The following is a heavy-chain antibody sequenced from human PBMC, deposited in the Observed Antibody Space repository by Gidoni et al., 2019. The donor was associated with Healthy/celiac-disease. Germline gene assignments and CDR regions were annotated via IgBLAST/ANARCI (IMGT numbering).Heavy chain of an antibody. CDR2: IYYSGST. CDR3: ATPTPDILTGNAFDY. D-gene: IGHD3-9*01. J-gene: IGHJ4*02. V-gene: IGHV4-39*01. CDR1: GGSISSSSYY. Sequence: QLQLQESGPGLVKPWETLSLTCTVSGGSISSSSYYWGWIRQPPGKGLEWIGSIYYSGSTYYNPSLKSRVTISVDTSKNQFSLKLSSVTAADTAVYYCATPTPDILTGNAFDYWGQGTLVTVSS.